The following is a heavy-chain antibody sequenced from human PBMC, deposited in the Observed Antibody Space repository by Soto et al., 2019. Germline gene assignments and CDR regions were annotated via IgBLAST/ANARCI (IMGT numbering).Heavy chain of an antibody. CDR3: RLDRSGYYLWNDAFDL. D-gene: IGHD3-22*01. V-gene: IGHV3-30-3*01. Sequence: QVQLVESGGGVVQPGRSLRLSCAASGFTFSSYAMHWVRQAPGKGLEWVAVISYDGSNKYYADSVKGRFTISRDNYKDPLYLQRNSLIAEDKAVYYCRLDRSGYYLWNDAFDLRGQGTMVTVSS. CDR1: GFTFSSYA. J-gene: IGHJ3*01. CDR2: ISYDGSNK.